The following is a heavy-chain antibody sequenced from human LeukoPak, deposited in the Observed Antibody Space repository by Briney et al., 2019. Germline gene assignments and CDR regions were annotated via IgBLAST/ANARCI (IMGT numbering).Heavy chain of an antibody. J-gene: IGHJ3*02. Sequence: GGSLRLSCAASGFTFSSYSMNWVRQAPGKGLEWVSYISSSSSTIYYADTVKGRFTISNDNAKNSLYLQMNSLRAEDTAVYYCARDTVTGAFDIWGQGTMVTVSS. CDR2: ISSSSSTI. D-gene: IGHD4-17*01. CDR3: ARDTVTGAFDI. V-gene: IGHV3-48*04. CDR1: GFTFSSYS.